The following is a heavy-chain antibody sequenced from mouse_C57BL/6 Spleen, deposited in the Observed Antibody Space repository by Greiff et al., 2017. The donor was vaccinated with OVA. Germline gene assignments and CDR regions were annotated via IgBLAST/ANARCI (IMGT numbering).Heavy chain of an antibody. Sequence: QVQLQQPGTELVKPGASVKLSCKASGYTFTSYWMHWVKQRPGQGLEWLGNINPSNGGTNYNEKFKSKATLTVDKSSSTAYMQLSSLTAEDSAVYYCARGGGNYGFDYWGQGTTLTVSS. V-gene: IGHV1-53*01. CDR3: ARGGGNYGFDY. J-gene: IGHJ2*01. CDR2: INPSNGGT. D-gene: IGHD1-1*01. CDR1: GYTFTSYW.